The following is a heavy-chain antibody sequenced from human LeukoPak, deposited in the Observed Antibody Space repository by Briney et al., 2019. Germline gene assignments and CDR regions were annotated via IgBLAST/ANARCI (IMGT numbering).Heavy chain of an antibody. CDR2: IKQDGSEK. D-gene: IGHD3-22*01. V-gene: IGHV3-7*01. J-gene: IGHJ4*02. CDR1: GFTFSSYS. Sequence: GGSLRLSCAASGFTFSSYSMTWVRQAPGKGLEWVANIKQDGSEKYYVDSVKGRFTISRDNAKNSLYLQMNSLRAEDTAVYYCAKDFHYYDSSGYLADGDYWGQGTLVTVSS. CDR3: AKDFHYYDSSGYLADGDY.